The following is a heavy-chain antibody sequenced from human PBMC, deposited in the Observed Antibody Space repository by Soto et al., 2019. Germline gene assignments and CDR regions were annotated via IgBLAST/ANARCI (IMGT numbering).Heavy chain of an antibody. J-gene: IGHJ6*03. D-gene: IGHD3-3*01. Sequence: QVQLVQSGAEVKKPGASVKVSCKASGYTFTSYDINWVRQATGQGLEWMGWMNPNSGNTGYAQKFQGRVTMTSTTSISTAYMELSSLRSEDTAVYYCARSPRVYDFWSGYYTASSYYYMDVWGKGTTVTVSS. CDR2: MNPNSGNT. CDR3: ARSPRVYDFWSGYYTASSYYYMDV. V-gene: IGHV1-8*01. CDR1: GYTFTSYD.